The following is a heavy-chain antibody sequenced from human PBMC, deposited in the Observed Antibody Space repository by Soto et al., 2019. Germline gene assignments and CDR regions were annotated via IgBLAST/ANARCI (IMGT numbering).Heavy chain of an antibody. CDR1: GFTFSSYG. CDR3: AKDLESRTPTPYYYYGMDV. V-gene: IGHV3-30*18. J-gene: IGHJ6*02. Sequence: PGGSLRLSCAASGFTFSSYGMHWVCQAPGKGLEWVAVISYDGRNKYYADSVKGRFTISRDNSKNTLYLQMNSLRAEDTAVYYCAKDLESRTPTPYYYYGMDVCGQGTTVTVSS. CDR2: ISYDGRNK.